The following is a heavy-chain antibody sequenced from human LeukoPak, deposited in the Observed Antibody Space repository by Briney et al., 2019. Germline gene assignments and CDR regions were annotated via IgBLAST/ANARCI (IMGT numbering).Heavy chain of an antibody. CDR1: GGSISRYY. CDR3: ARGPVSIAVAGSRMKYFQH. J-gene: IGHJ1*01. CDR2: IYYSGST. Sequence: PSETLSLTCTVPGGSISRYYWSWIRQPPGKGLEWIGYIYYSGSTNYNPSLKSRVTISVDTSKNQFSLNLTSVTAADTAVYYCARGPVSIAVAGSRMKYFQHWGQGTLVTVSS. V-gene: IGHV4-59*01. D-gene: IGHD6-19*01.